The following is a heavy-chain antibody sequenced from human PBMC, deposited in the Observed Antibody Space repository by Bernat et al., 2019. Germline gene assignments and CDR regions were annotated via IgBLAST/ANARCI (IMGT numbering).Heavy chain of an antibody. CDR1: GGSISSSSYY. V-gene: IGHV4-39*07. D-gene: IGHD5-12*01. CDR2: IYYSGST. CDR3: ARTYSGYDTREGY. J-gene: IGHJ4*02. Sequence: QLQLQESGPGLVKPSETLSLTCTVSGGSISSSSYYWGWIRQPPGKGLEWIGSIYYSGSTYYNPSLKSRVTISVDTSKNQFSLKLSSVTAADTAVYYCARTYSGYDTREGYWGQGTLVTVSS.